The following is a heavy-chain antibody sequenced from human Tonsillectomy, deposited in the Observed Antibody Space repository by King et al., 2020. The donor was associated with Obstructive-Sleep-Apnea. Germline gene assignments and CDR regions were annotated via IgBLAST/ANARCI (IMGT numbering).Heavy chain of an antibody. CDR1: GYTFTSYD. J-gene: IGHJ5*02. V-gene: IGHV1-8*01. CDR3: VGGLEMATICWFDP. Sequence: VQLVESGAEVKKPGASVKVSCKASGYTFTSYDINWVRQATGQGLEWMGWMSPNTGNTGYAQKFQGRVTMTRDTSLSTAYMELSSLRSDDTAVYYCVGGLEMATICWFDPWGQGTLVTVSS. CDR2: MSPNTGNT. D-gene: IGHD5-24*01.